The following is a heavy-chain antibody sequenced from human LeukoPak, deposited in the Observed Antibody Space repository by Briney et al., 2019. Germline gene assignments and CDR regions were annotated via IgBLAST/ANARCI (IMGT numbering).Heavy chain of an antibody. J-gene: IGHJ4*02. Sequence: GGSLRLSCAASGFTFSSYNMNWVRQAPGKGLEWISYITTSGGTIYYADSVKGRFTISRDSSKNTLYLQMNSLRAEDTAVYYCAKSGSGNYYDRFDYWGQGTLITVSS. D-gene: IGHD3-10*01. CDR1: GFTFSSYN. V-gene: IGHV3-48*01. CDR3: AKSGSGNYYDRFDY. CDR2: ITTSGGTI.